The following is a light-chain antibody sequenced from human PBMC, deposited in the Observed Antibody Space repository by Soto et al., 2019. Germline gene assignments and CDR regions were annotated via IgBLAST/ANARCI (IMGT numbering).Light chain of an antibody. J-gene: IGLJ2*01. CDR1: SSDVGGYNY. Sequence: QSALTQPPSASGSPGQSVTISCTGTSSDVGGYNYVSWYQQYPGKAPKLMIYEVTKRPSGVPDRFSGSKSANTASLTVFGLQAEDEADYYCSSYAGSTHVAFGGGTKLTVL. V-gene: IGLV2-8*01. CDR2: EVT. CDR3: SSYAGSTHVA.